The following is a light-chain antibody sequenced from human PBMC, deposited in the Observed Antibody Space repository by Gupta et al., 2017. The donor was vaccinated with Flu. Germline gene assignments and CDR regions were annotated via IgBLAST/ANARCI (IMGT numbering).Light chain of an antibody. Sequence: ESVLTQSPVTLSLSPGDRATLSCRASQSIGRYLAWYQQKPGQAPRLLISDASNRATGIPARFSGSGFGTDFSLTISSLEPEDFAVYYCQQRIGGPPLLTFGGGTKVEMK. CDR3: QQRIGGPPLLT. CDR1: QSIGRY. J-gene: IGKJ4*01. V-gene: IGKV3-11*01. CDR2: DAS.